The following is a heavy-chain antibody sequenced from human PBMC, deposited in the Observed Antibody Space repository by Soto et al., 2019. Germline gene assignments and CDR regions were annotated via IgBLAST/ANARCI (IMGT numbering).Heavy chain of an antibody. CDR3: AKDQGDTAYDY. J-gene: IGHJ4*02. D-gene: IGHD5-18*01. Sequence: GGSLRLSCAASGFTFSSYGMHWVRQAPGKGLEWVAVISYDGSNKYYADSVKGRFTISRDNSKNTLYLQMNSLRAEDTAVYYCAKDQGDTAYDYWGQGTLVTVSS. CDR1: GFTFSSYG. CDR2: ISYDGSNK. V-gene: IGHV3-30*18.